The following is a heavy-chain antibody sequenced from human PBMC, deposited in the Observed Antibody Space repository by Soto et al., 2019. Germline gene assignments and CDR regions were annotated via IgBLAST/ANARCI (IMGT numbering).Heavy chain of an antibody. D-gene: IGHD1-26*01. CDR3: ARARYYGAKNDF. J-gene: IGHJ4*02. CDR1: GSSISVYY. CDR2: IYSSGST. V-gene: IGHV4-59*01. Sequence: PSETLSHTFNISGSSISVYYWSWIRQPPGKLSEWLGCIYSSGSTKYILSLRSRVILSIDTPRSQFSLRLNSVTAADAAVYYCARARYYGAKNDFWGQGTRVT.